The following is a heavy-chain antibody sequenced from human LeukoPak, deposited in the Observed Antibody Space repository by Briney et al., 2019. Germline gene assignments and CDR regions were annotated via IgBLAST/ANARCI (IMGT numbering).Heavy chain of an antibody. CDR3: ARGPYYYDSSGYYYEIQRSIGFDY. D-gene: IGHD3-22*01. Sequence: GASVKVSCKASGYTFTSYGISWVRQAPGQGLEWMGWMNPNSGNTGYAQKFQGRVTMTRNTSISTAYMELSSLRSEDTAVYYCARGPYYYDSSGYYYEIQRSIGFDYWGQGTLVTVSS. CDR1: GYTFTSYG. V-gene: IGHV1-8*02. J-gene: IGHJ4*02. CDR2: MNPNSGNT.